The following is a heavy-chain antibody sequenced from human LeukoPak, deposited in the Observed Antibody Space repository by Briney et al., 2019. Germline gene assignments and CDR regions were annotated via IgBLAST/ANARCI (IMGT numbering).Heavy chain of an antibody. V-gene: IGHV3-48*03. CDR3: ASYGDYVSYFEY. CDR1: GFTFSSYE. CDR2: ISSSGSTI. Sequence: GGSLRLSCAASGFTFSSYEINWVRQAPGKGLEWVSYISSSGSTIYYVDSVKGRFTISRDNAKKSLYLQMNSLRAEDTAVYYCASYGDYVSYFEYWGQGTLVTVSS. J-gene: IGHJ4*02. D-gene: IGHD4-17*01.